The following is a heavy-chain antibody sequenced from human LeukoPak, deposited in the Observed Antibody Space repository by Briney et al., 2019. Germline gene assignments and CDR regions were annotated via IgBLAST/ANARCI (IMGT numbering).Heavy chain of an antibody. Sequence: SETLSLTCTVSGGSISSSSYYWGWIRQPPGKGLEWIGSIYYSGSTYYNPSLKSRVTRSVDTSKNQFSLKLSSVTAADTAVYYCASGGYDFWSGYFPHDAFDIWGQGTMVTVSS. CDR1: GGSISSSSYY. D-gene: IGHD3-3*01. CDR3: ASGGYDFWSGYFPHDAFDI. CDR2: IYYSGST. V-gene: IGHV4-39*01. J-gene: IGHJ3*02.